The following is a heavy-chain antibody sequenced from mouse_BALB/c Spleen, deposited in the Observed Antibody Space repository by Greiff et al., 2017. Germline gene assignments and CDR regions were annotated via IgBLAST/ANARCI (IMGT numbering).Heavy chain of an antibody. V-gene: IGHV1-4*01. Sequence: QVQLQQSGAELVRPGASVKMSCQASGYTFTSSSMHWVQQWPGQGLEWIGYINTSSGYNNYNQKFNDKAKLTADKSSSTAYRQLSSLTSEDSAVYYCASGLGRAMDYWGQGTSVTVSS. D-gene: IGHD4-1*01. CDR3: ASGLGRAMDY. J-gene: IGHJ4*01. CDR2: INTSSGYN. CDR1: GYTFTSSS.